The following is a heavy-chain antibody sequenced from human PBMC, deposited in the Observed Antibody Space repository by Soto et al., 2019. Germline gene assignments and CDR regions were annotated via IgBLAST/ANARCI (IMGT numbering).Heavy chain of an antibody. CDR2: IRSKANSYAT. CDR3: TRPQYSSSSAVDY. V-gene: IGHV3-73*01. CDR1: GFTFSGSA. Sequence: GGSLRLSCAASGFTFSGSAMHWVRQASGKGLEWVGRIRSKANSYATAYAASVKGRFTISRDDSKNTAYLQMNSLKTEDTAVYYCTRPQYSSSSAVDYWGQGTLVTVSS. D-gene: IGHD6-6*01. J-gene: IGHJ4*02.